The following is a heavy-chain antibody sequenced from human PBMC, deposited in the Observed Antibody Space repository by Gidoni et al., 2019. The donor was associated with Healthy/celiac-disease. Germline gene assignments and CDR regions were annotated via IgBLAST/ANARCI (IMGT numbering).Heavy chain of an antibody. CDR1: GGSISSSRYS. D-gene: IGHD3-22*01. CDR2: IYYSGSI. CDR3: ARQRNYYDSSGPTVGAVDI. V-gene: IGHV4-39*01. Sequence: QLQLQESGPGLVKPSETLSLTCTVSGGSISSSRYSWGWIRQPPGKVLAWIGSIYYSGSIYYNTSLKSRVTIAVDKSKNQFSLKRSSVTDADTAVYDCARQRNYYDSSGPTVGAVDIWGQGTMVTVSS. J-gene: IGHJ3*02.